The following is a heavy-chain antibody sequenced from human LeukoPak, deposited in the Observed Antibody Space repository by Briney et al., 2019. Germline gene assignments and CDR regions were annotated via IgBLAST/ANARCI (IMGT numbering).Heavy chain of an antibody. V-gene: IGHV4-30-2*01. J-gene: IGHJ3*02. CDR2: IYHSGST. CDR3: ARFGSVGYCSSTSCLDI. Sequence: PSETLSFTCTVSGGSISSGGYYWSWIRQPPGKGLEWIGYIYHSGSTYYNPSLKSRVTISVDRSKNQFSLKLSSVTAADTAVYYCARFGSVGYCSSTSCLDIWGQGTMVTVSS. D-gene: IGHD2-2*01. CDR1: GGSISSGGYY.